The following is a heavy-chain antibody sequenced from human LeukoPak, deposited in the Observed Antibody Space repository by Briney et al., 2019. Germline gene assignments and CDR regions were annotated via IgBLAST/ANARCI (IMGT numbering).Heavy chain of an antibody. CDR2: IKHDGSEK. D-gene: IGHD3-9*01. V-gene: IGHV3-7*01. Sequence: GGSLRLSCAASGFILTNFFMSWVRQAPGKGLEWVASIKHDGSEKYYVDSVRGRFTISRDNTMNSLYLQMSSLRAEDTAVYYCATDRGWRTTGYYLYYFEYWGQGTLVTFSS. J-gene: IGHJ4*02. CDR1: GFILTNFF. CDR3: ATDRGWRTTGYYLYYFEY.